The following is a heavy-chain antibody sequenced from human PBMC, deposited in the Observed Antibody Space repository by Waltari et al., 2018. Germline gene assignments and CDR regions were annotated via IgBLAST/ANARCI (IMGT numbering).Heavy chain of an antibody. CDR3: AKDLYGWSFDF. V-gene: IGHV3-23*01. D-gene: IGHD2-15*01. J-gene: IGHJ4*02. Sequence: EVQLLESGGGFVQPGGSLTLSCAASGFSFSNNAMGWVRQAPGKGRGWVSAIDGTTDNTHNADSVKGRFTISRDTSKNTLYLQMINLRAEDTAVYYCAKDLYGWSFDFWGQGTLVTVSS. CDR2: IDGTTDNT. CDR1: GFSFSNNA.